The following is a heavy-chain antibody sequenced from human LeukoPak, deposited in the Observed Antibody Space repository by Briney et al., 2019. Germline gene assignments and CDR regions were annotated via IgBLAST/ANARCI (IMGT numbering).Heavy chain of an antibody. V-gene: IGHV3-23*01. CDR2: ISGSVGST. CDR3: AKGVYDYVWGSYRFDY. CDR1: GFTFSSYG. J-gene: IGHJ4*02. D-gene: IGHD3-16*02. Sequence: GGSLRLSCAASGFTFSSYGMSCVRQAPGKGLEWVSAISGSVGSTYYADSVKGRFTISGDNSNNRLYLQMNSLRAEDTAVYYCAKGVYDYVWGSYRFDYWGQGTLVTVSS.